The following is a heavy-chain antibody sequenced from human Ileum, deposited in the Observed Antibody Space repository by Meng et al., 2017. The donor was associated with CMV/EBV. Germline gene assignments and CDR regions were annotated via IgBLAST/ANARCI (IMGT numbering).Heavy chain of an antibody. J-gene: IGHJ4*01. CDR1: DCSISPYC. V-gene: IGHV4-59*01. D-gene: IGHD7-27*01. Sequence: VKLKRSGPILGSPSGTRSPPFPSSDCSISPYCWNWIRQSPVRGLEWVGFLCHDGHTHSNPSLKSRLAMSIDTSKSQISLRLMSVTAADTAIYYCARWGNAVRGFDYWGRGVLVTVSS. CDR2: LCHDGHT. CDR3: ARWGNAVRGFDY.